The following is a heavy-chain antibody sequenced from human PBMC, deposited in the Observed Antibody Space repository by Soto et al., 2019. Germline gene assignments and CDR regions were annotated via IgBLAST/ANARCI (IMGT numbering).Heavy chain of an antibody. J-gene: IGHJ4*02. D-gene: IGHD3-22*01. CDR3: AKAGDWQWLPPYYFDY. CDR2: ISGSGGST. CDR1: GFTFSSYA. Sequence: EVQLLESGGGLVQPGGSLRLSCAASGFTFSSYAMSWVRQAPGKGLEWVSAISGSGGSTYYADSVKGRFTISRDNSKNTLYLQMNSLRAEDTAVYYCAKAGDWQWLPPYYFDYWGQGTLVTVSS. V-gene: IGHV3-23*01.